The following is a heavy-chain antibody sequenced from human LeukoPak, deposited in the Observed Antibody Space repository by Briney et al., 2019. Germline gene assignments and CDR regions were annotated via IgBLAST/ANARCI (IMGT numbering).Heavy chain of an antibody. D-gene: IGHD3-10*01. CDR2: ISSSGSTI. CDR1: GFTFSSYS. Sequence: GGSLRLSCAASGFTFSSYSMNWVRQAPGKGLEWVSYISSSGSTIYYADSVKGRFTISRDNAKNSLYLQMNSLRAEDTAVYYCARGKTGSYYSRSYYMDVWGKGTTVTISS. V-gene: IGHV3-48*04. J-gene: IGHJ6*03. CDR3: ARGKTGSYYSRSYYMDV.